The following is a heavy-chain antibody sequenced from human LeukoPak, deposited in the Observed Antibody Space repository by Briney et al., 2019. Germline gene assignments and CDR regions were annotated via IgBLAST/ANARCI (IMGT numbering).Heavy chain of an antibody. V-gene: IGHV3-30*04. CDR3: ATDGGPAYSSSWYLY. Sequence: GGSLRLSCAASGFTFSSYVMHWVRQAPGKGLEWVAIISYDGSNEYYADSVKGRFTISRDNAKNSLYLQMNSLRAEDTAAYYCATDGGPAYSSSWYLYWGQGSLVTVSS. J-gene: IGHJ4*02. CDR2: ISYDGSNE. D-gene: IGHD6-13*01. CDR1: GFTFSSYV.